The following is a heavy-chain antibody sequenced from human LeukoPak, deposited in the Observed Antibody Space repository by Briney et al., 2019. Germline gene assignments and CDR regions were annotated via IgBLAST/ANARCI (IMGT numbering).Heavy chain of an antibody. V-gene: IGHV1-46*01. Sequence: ASLKVSCKASGYTFTSYCIHWVRQAPGQGLEWMGIINPSGGTTSYAQKFQGRVTMTSDTSTSTVYMELSSLRSEDTAIYYCASPVKYYDTWSGYPPFDYWGQGTLVTVSS. CDR3: ASPVKYYDTWSGYPPFDY. CDR2: INPSGGTT. CDR1: GYTFTSYC. J-gene: IGHJ4*02. D-gene: IGHD3-3*01.